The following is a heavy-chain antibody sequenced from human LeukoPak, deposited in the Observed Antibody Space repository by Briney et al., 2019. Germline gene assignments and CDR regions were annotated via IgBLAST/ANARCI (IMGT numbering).Heavy chain of an antibody. Sequence: SETLSLTCSVSGGSISSSSYYWGWIRQPPGKGLEWIGSFYCSGYTYYNPSLKSRVTISVDTSKNEFSLKLRSVTAADTAVYYCARTAGVAVAGSRQYFDYWGQGTLVTVSS. CDR1: GGSISSSSYY. J-gene: IGHJ4*02. D-gene: IGHD6-19*01. CDR3: ARTAGVAVAGSRQYFDY. V-gene: IGHV4-39*01. CDR2: FYCSGYT.